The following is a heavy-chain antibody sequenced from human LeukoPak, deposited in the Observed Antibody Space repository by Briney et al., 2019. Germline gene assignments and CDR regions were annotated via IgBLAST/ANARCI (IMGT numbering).Heavy chain of an antibody. CDR3: ARTITTYYDFWSGSGYYFDY. J-gene: IGHJ4*02. CDR2: IYYSGST. D-gene: IGHD3-3*01. V-gene: IGHV4-39*01. Sequence: SETLSLTCTVSGGSISSSSYYWGWIRQPPGKGLEWIGSIYYSGSTYYNPSLKSRVTISVDTSKNQFSLKLSSVTAADTAVYYCARTITTYYDFWSGSGYYFDYWGQGTLVTVSS. CDR1: GGSISSSSYY.